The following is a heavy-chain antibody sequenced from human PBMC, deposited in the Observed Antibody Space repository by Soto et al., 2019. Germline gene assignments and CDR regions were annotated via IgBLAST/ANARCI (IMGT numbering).Heavy chain of an antibody. J-gene: IGHJ6*03. CDR1: GYTLTELS. D-gene: IGHD1-7*01. V-gene: IGHV1-24*01. Sequence: GASVKVSCKVSGYTLTELSMHWVRQAPGKGLEWMGGFDPEDGETIYAQKFQGRVTMTEDTSTDTAYMELSSLRSEDTAVYYCATPPITGTYSPYYYMDVWGKGTTVTVSS. CDR3: ATPPITGTYSPYYYMDV. CDR2: FDPEDGET.